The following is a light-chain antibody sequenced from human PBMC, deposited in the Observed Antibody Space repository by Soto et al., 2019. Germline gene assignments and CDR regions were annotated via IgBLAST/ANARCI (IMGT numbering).Light chain of an antibody. CDR3: QQRSNWPRT. J-gene: IGKJ1*01. CDR1: QSVSSY. V-gene: IGKV3-11*01. CDR2: DAS. Sequence: EIVFTQSPATLSLSPGERATLSCGASQSVSSYLAWYQQKPGQAPRLLIYDASNRATGIPARFSGSGSGTDFTLTISSLEPEDFAVYYCQQRSNWPRTFGQGTKVDIK.